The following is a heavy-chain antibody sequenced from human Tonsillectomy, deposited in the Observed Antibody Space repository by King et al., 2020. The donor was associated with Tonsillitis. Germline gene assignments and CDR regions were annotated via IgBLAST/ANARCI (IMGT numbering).Heavy chain of an antibody. CDR2: MNHNSGNT. CDR1: GYSFSKYD. J-gene: IGHJ4*02. Sequence: VQLVQSGAEVKKPGASVKVSCKASGYSFSKYDINWVRQATGQGLEWLGWMNHNSGNTGYSQKFQGRVTMTRNTSIRTAYMELSSLTSEDTAVYYCAREGRYYGTGTYYNVVDYWGQGTLVTVSS. V-gene: IGHV1-8*01. D-gene: IGHD3-10*01. CDR3: AREGRYYGTGTYYNVVDY.